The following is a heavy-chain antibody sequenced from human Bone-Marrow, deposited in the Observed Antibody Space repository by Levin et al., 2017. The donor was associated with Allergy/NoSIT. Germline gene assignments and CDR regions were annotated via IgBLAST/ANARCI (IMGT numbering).Heavy chain of an antibody. Sequence: GESLKISCKASGYTFTSYAIQWVRQATGQRLEWMGWTNAGNGGTKHSQRFQGRVTITRDTSANTAYMELTSLTSEDTAVYYCARDIVYSSSGFDYWGQGALVTVSS. CDR3: ARDIVYSSSGFDY. V-gene: IGHV1-3*01. CDR2: TNAGNGGT. J-gene: IGHJ4*02. D-gene: IGHD3-22*01. CDR1: GYTFTSYA.